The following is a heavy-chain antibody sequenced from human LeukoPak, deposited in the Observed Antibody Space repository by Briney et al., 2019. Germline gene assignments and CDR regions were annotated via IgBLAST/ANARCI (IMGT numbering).Heavy chain of an antibody. CDR3: AKHQGYSISRRNAFDI. J-gene: IGHJ3*02. Sequence: GGSLRLSCAASGFTFSSYAMSWVRQAPGKGLEWVSAISGSGGSTYYADSVKGRFTISRDNSKNTLYLQMNSLRAEDTAAYYCAKHQGYSISRRNAFDIWGQGTMVTVSS. CDR1: GFTFSSYA. D-gene: IGHD6-13*01. V-gene: IGHV3-23*01. CDR2: ISGSGGST.